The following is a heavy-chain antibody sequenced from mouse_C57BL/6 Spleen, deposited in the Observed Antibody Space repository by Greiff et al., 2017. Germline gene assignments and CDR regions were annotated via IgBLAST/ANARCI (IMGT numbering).Heavy chain of an antibody. J-gene: IGHJ2*01. D-gene: IGHD1-1*01. CDR3: ARHEDYGLDY. V-gene: IGHV5-15*01. Sequence: EVKVVESGGGLVQPGGSLKLSCAASGFTFSDYGMAWVRQAPRKGPEWVAFISNLAYSIYYAATVTGRFTISRENAKNTLYLEMSSLRSEDTAMYYCARHEDYGLDYWGQGTTLTVSS. CDR2: ISNLAYSI. CDR1: GFTFSDYG.